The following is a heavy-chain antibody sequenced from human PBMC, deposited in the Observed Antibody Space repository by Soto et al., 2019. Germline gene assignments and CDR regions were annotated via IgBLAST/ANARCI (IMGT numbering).Heavy chain of an antibody. CDR3: ANYNYYDASGPS. V-gene: IGHV3-23*01. CDR1: GFTFSSYA. CDR2: ISGSGGNT. D-gene: IGHD3-22*01. J-gene: IGHJ5*02. Sequence: EVQLLESGGGLVQPEGSLRLSCAASGFTFSSYAMSWVRQAPGKGLEWVSAISGSGGNTYYADSVKGRFTISRDNSKNTLYLQMNSLRAEDTAVYYCANYNYYDASGPSWGQGTLVTVSS.